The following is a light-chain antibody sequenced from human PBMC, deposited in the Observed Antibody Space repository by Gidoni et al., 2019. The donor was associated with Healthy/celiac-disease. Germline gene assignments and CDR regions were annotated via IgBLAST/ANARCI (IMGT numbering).Light chain of an antibody. Sequence: DIQMTQSPSSLSASVGDRVTITCRASQSISSYLNWYQQKPGKAPQLLIYAASSLQSGVPSRFSGSGSGTDFTLTISRLPPEDFATYYCQQSYSTPITFGQGTRLEIK. CDR3: QQSYSTPIT. CDR2: AAS. J-gene: IGKJ5*01. CDR1: QSISSY. V-gene: IGKV1-39*01.